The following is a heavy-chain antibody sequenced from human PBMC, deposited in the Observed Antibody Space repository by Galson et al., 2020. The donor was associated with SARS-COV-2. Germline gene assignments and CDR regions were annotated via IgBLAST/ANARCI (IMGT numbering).Heavy chain of an antibody. CDR1: GYTLTELS. J-gene: IGHJ6*02. Sequence: ASVKVSFKVSGYTLTELSMHWVRQAPGKGLEWMGGFDPEDGETIYAQKFQGRVTMTEDTSTDTAYMELSSLRSEDTAVYYCATAPAVAGTPGNYYYDYGMDVWGQGTTVTVSS. V-gene: IGHV1-24*01. CDR3: ATAPAVAGTPGNYYYDYGMDV. D-gene: IGHD6-19*01. CDR2: FDPEDGET.